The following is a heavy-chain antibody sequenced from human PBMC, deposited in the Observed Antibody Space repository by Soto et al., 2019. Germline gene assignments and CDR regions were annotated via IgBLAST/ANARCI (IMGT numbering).Heavy chain of an antibody. CDR1: GFSLSTTGVG. CDR3: AQRLRDDGLGGDRANYFEP. V-gene: IGHV2-5*02. Sequence: QITLKESGPTLVRPTQTLTLTCTFSGFSLSTTGVGVGWIRQPPGKALEWLALIYWDDDKRYSPSLKSRLTITKDTSKIEVILTMTTMYPVDTATDYCAQRLRDDGLGGDRANYFEPRGQGTLVTVSS. D-gene: IGHD3-16*01. J-gene: IGHJ5*02. CDR2: IYWDDDK.